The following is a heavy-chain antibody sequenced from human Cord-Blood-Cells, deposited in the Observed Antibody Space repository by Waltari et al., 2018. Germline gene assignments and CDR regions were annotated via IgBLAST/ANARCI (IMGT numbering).Heavy chain of an antibody. CDR2: IYYSGST. CDR1: GGSISSGDYY. CDR3: AFHDSSVYYYFDY. Sequence: QVQLQESGPGLVKPSQTLSLTCTVSGGSISSGDYYWSWIRQPPGKGLAWIGYIYYSGSTDYNPYFKSRVTISVDTAKNQFSLKLSSVTASDSAVSDCAFHDSSVYYYFDYWGQGSLVTVGS. D-gene: IGHD3-22*01. J-gene: IGHJ4*02. V-gene: IGHV4-30-4*01.